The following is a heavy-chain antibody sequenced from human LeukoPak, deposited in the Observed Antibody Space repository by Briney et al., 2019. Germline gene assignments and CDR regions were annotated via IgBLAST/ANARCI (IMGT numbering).Heavy chain of an antibody. CDR1: GRSLRRHY. CDR2: IYYSGST. CDR3: GRVAYDSSDFDY. D-gene: IGHD3-22*01. J-gene: IGHJ4*02. V-gene: IGHV4-59*11. Sequence: SDTLTLLCPLPGRSLRRHYWRWLGQPPAIGLRWIGYIYYSGSTNYNPSLKSRVTISVDTSKNQFSLKLSSVTAADTAVDYCGRVAYDSSDFDYWGQGTLVTVSS.